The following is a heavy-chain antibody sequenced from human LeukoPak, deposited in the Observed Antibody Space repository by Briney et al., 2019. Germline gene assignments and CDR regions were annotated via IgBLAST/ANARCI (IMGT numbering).Heavy chain of an antibody. CDR1: GFTFSSYA. J-gene: IGHJ4*02. V-gene: IGHV3-30*04. D-gene: IGHD5-18*01. CDR3: ARGSPPPDTAMGLNDY. CDR2: ISYDGSNK. Sequence: GRSLRLYCTASGFTFSSYAMHWVRQAPGKGLVWVAVISYDGSNKYYADSVKGRFTISRDNSKNTLYLQMNSLRAEDTAVYYCARGSPPPDTAMGLNDYWGQGTLVTVSS.